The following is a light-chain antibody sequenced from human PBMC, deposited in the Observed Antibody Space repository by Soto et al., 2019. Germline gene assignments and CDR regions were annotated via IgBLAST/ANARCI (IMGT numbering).Light chain of an antibody. Sequence: QSALTQPASVSGSPGQSITISCTGTSSDVGGYDLVSWYQQHPGKAPKLIIYEGSKRPSGISNRFSGSIDSSSNSASLTISGLKTEDEADYYCQSYDSTNVVFGGGTKVTVL. CDR3: QSYDSTNVV. J-gene: IGLJ3*02. CDR2: EGS. CDR1: SSDVGGYDL. V-gene: IGLV2-14*02.